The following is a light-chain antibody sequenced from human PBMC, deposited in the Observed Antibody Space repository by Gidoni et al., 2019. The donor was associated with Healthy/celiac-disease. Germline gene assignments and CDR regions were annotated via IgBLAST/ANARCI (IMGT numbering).Light chain of an antibody. CDR3: QQRSNWPPMYT. CDR2: DAS. J-gene: IGKJ2*01. Sequence: EIVLTQSPATLSLSTWERATRSCRASQSVSSYLAWYQQKPGQAPRLLIYDASNMATGIPARFSGSGSGTDFTLTISSLEPEDFAVYFCQQRSNWPPMYTFGQGTKLEIK. V-gene: IGKV3-11*01. CDR1: QSVSSY.